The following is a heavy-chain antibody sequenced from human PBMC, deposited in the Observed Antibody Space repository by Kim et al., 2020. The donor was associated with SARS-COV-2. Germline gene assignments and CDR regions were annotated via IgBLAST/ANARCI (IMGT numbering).Heavy chain of an antibody. J-gene: IGHJ4*02. Sequence: GYSPSFQGQVTISVDKSISTAYLQWSSLKASDSAVYYCARLSYDTIRFDYWGQGTLVAVSS. CDR3: ARLSYDTIRFDY. V-gene: IGHV5-51*01. D-gene: IGHD3-10*01.